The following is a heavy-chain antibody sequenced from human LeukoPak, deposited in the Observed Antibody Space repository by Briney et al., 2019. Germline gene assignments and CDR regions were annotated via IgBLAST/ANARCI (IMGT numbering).Heavy chain of an antibody. CDR3: ARRGSGSYSATDAFDI. D-gene: IGHD3-10*01. CDR1: GGSFSGYY. Sequence: SETPSLTCAVYGGSFSGYYWSWIRQPPGKGLEWMGEINHSGSTNYNPSLKSRVTISVDTSKNQFSLKLSSVTAADTAVYYCARRGSGSYSATDAFDIWGQGTMVTVSS. CDR2: INHSGST. J-gene: IGHJ3*02. V-gene: IGHV4-34*01.